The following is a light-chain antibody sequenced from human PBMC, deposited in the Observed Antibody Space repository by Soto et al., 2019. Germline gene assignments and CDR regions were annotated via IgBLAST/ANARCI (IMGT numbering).Light chain of an antibody. CDR1: QNIRNY. CDR3: QQRSNWPPIT. V-gene: IGKV1-39*01. Sequence: DIQMTQSPSSLSASVGDRVTITCRASQNIRNYLNWYQQKPGKAPKLLIYMAFTLQSGVPARFSGSGSGTDFTLTISSLEPEDFAVYYCQQRSNWPPITFGQGTRLEIK. CDR2: MAF. J-gene: IGKJ5*01.